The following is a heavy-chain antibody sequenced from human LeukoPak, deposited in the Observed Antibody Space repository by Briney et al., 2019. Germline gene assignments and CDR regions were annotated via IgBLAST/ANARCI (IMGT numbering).Heavy chain of an antibody. V-gene: IGHV3-23*01. J-gene: IGHJ5*02. Sequence: GGSLRLSCAASGFTFRNFAMSWVRQAPGKGLEWVSGLSHGGTRTFYAASVKGRSTISRDASNSTLFLQMDNLRVEDTATYYCAKDIELFMSWGQGTLVIVSS. CDR3: AKDIELFMS. CDR2: LSHGGTRT. D-gene: IGHD1-26*01. CDR1: GFTFRNFA.